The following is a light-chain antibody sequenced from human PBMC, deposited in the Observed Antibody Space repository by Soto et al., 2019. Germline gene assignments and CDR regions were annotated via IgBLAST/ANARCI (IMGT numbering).Light chain of an antibody. CDR3: QQSYSTPWT. CDR2: AAS. J-gene: IGKJ1*01. Sequence: DIQMTQSPSSLSASVGDRVTITCRASQSISSYLNWYQQKPGKAPKLLIYAASSLQSGVPSRFSGSGSRTDFTLTISSLQPEDFANYYCQQSYSTPWTFGQGTKVEIK. V-gene: IGKV1-39*01. CDR1: QSISSY.